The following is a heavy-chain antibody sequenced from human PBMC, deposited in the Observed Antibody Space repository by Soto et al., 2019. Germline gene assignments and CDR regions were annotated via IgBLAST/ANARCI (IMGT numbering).Heavy chain of an antibody. CDR1: GYGFAGYW. J-gene: IGHJ4*02. V-gene: IGHV5-10-1*01. D-gene: IGHD3-22*01. CDR3: ARQIYDSDTGPNFQYYFDS. Sequence: GESLKISCKGSGYGFAGYWITWVRQKPGKGLEWMGRIDPSDSQTYYSPSFRGHVTISVTKSITTVFLQWSSLRASDTAMYYCARQIYDSDTGPNFQYYFDSWGKGPPVTVSS. CDR2: IDPSDSQT.